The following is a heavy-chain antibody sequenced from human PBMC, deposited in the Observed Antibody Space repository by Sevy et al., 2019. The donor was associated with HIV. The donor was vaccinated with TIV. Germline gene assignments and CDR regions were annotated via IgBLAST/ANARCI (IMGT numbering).Heavy chain of an antibody. CDR2: ISSSGSTI. D-gene: IGHD2-8*01. V-gene: IGHV3-48*03. CDR3: TRNGGAFDNGFDP. Sequence: GGSLRLSCAASGFTFSSYDMNWVRQAPGKGLEWVSKISSSGSTIYYADSVKDRFTISRDNAKNSLNLQMNSLRAEDPAVYYCTRNGGAFDNGFDPWGQGTLVTVSS. J-gene: IGHJ5*02. CDR1: GFTFSSYD.